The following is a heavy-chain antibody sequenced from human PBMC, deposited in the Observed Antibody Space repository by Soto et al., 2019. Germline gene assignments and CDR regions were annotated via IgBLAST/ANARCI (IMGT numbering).Heavy chain of an antibody. CDR3: ARDRNYFDY. Sequence: EVQLVESGGTLVQPGGSLRLSCAASGFTFSSYSMTWVRQAPGKGLEWVAKMNQDGSEEYYVDSVQGRFTIFRDNAKNSLYLQMSSLRVEDTGVYYGARDRNYFDYWGQGTLVTVSS. CDR2: MNQDGSEE. CDR1: GFTFSSYS. V-gene: IGHV3-7*01. J-gene: IGHJ4*02.